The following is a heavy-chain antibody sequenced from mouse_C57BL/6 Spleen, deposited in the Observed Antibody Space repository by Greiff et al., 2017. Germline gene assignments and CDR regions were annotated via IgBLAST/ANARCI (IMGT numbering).Heavy chain of an antibody. D-gene: IGHD2-1*01. CDR1: GYAFSSYW. J-gene: IGHJ2*01. CDR3: ARSGNGNFDY. Sequence: QVHVKQSGAELVKPGASVKISCKASGYAFSSYWMNWVKQRPGKGLEWIGQIYPGDGATNYNGKFKGKATLTADKTSSTAYMQLSSLASEDSAVYLCARSGNGNFDYWGQGTTLTVSS. V-gene: IGHV1-80*01. CDR2: IYPGDGAT.